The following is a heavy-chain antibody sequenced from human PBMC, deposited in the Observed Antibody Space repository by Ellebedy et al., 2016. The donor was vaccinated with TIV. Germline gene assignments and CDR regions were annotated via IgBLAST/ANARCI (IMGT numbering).Heavy chain of an antibody. CDR1: GFTFSGYY. CDR2: ISYSGDLM. J-gene: IGHJ4*02. V-gene: IGHV3-11*01. Sequence: GESLKISCAASGFTFSGYYMSWFRQAPGKGPAWVSYISYSGDLMYYADSVKGRFTTSRDNAENSLYLQMNSLRAEDTAVYYCARLGVIAAAGASDYWGQGTLVIVSS. CDR3: ARLGVIAAAGASDY. D-gene: IGHD6-13*01.